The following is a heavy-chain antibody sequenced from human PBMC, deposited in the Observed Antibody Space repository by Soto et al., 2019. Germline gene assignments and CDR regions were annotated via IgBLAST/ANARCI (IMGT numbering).Heavy chain of an antibody. D-gene: IGHD6-19*01. V-gene: IGHV1-69*06. CDR2: IIPIFGAP. CDR1: GGSFSSYA. CDR3: ARAGPVSGNHAFDI. J-gene: IGHJ3*02. Sequence: QVQLVQSGAEVKKPGSSVKVSCKASGGSFSSYANSWVRQAPVQGLEWMGGIIPIFGAPTYAQKFQGRVTIIADKSTSTAYMELSSLRSEDTALYYCARAGPVSGNHAFDIWGQGTLVTVSS.